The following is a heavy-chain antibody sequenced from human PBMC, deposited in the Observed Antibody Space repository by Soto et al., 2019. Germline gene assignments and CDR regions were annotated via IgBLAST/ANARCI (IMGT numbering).Heavy chain of an antibody. Sequence: EVQLVESGGGLVQPGGSLRLSCEASGFTFTMYWMKWVRQAPGKGLEWVADIKQGGSEKDYVDSVRGRFTISRDNAKNSLYLQMNSLRAEDTALYYCARGGGGRYFDLWGRCTLVTVSS. CDR1: GFTFTMYW. CDR2: IKQGGSEK. D-gene: IGHD3-16*01. CDR3: ARGGGGRYFDL. V-gene: IGHV3-7*05. J-gene: IGHJ2*01.